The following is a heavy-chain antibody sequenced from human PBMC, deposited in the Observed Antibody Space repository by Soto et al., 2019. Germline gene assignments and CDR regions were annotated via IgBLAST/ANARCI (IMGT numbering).Heavy chain of an antibody. CDR1: GFSLSTSGVG. J-gene: IGHJ5*02. CDR2: IYWDDDK. V-gene: IGHV2-5*02. Sequence: QITLKESGPTLVKPTQPLTLTCTFSGFSLSTSGVGVGWIRQPPGKALEWLALIYWDDDKRYSPSLKSRLTTTKTTPKNRVFLKMTKMDPVDTPTYSWAHRGGDYGDYEPGTFAPGGQGPLVTVSS. D-gene: IGHD4-17*01. CDR3: AHRGGDYGDYEPGTFAP.